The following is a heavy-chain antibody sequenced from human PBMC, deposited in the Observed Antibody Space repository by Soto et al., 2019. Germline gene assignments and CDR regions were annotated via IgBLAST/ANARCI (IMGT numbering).Heavy chain of an antibody. Sequence: ASVKVSCKASGYTFTNYGFSWVRQAPGQGLEWMGWISAYNGNTNYAQKLQGRVTVTTDTSTSTAYMERRSLRSDDTAVYYCALSSAGNPGPQGPWGQGTLVTGSS. D-gene: IGHD3-22*01. CDR3: ALSSAGNPGPQGP. J-gene: IGHJ5*02. CDR1: GYTFTNYG. V-gene: IGHV1-18*01. CDR2: ISAYNGNT.